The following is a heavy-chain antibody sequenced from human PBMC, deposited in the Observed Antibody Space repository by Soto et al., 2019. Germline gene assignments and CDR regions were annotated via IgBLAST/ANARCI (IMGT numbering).Heavy chain of an antibody. CDR3: AREPYGDSQYFDY. V-gene: IGHV3-30*04. D-gene: IGHD2-21*02. J-gene: IGHJ4*02. CDR2: ISHDGRVT. CDR1: GFTFNSLC. Sequence: QVQLVESGGGMVQPGTSLRLSCAASGFTFNSLCLHWVRQRPDKGLEWVAVISHDGRVTFYADFVKGRFTVSRDNSKNTIYLQVNSLRAEDTAVYYCAREPYGDSQYFDYWGQGNLVTVSS.